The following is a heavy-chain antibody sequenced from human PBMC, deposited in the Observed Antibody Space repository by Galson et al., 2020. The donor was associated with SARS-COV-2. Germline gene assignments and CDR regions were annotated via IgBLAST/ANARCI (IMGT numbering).Heavy chain of an antibody. J-gene: IGHJ1*01. D-gene: IGHD2-15*01. V-gene: IGHV3-30*02. CDR2: IWYDGSKN. CDR3: ANAFAGDCCAGSCYPRGYFQH. Sequence: GESLKISCAASGFNFKTYAMHWVRQAPGKGLEWVASIWYDGSKNYYADSVKGRFTISRDNSKSTLYLQMSSLRADDTAVYYCANAFAGDCCAGSCYPRGYFQHWGQGTRVSVS. CDR1: GFNFKTYA.